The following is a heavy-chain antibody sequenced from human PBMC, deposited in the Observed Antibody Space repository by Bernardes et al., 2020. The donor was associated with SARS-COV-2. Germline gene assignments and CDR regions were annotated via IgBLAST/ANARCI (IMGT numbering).Heavy chain of an antibody. CDR3: ATHVEAVVTAFGG. J-gene: IGHJ4*02. Sequence: GGSLRLFCAASGFTFSNYAMTWVRQAPGKGLKWVSTISDSGGSTYHADSVKGRFTVSRDNSKNTLFLQMNSLRAEDTAVYYCATHVEAVVTAFGGWGQGTLVTVSS. CDR1: GFTFSNYA. CDR2: ISDSGGST. V-gene: IGHV3-23*01. D-gene: IGHD2-21*02.